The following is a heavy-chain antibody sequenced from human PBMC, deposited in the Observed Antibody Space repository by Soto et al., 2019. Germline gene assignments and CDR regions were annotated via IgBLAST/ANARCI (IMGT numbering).Heavy chain of an antibody. Sequence: GGSLRLSCAASGFTFSNYGMSWVRQAPGKGLEWVSVISGRGSSTYYADSVKGRFTISRDNSKNTLYLQLNSLRAEDTAVYYCARMGLVVPAASYYYNGMDVWGQGTTVTVSS. CDR1: GFTFSNYG. CDR2: ISGRGSST. V-gene: IGHV3-23*01. CDR3: ARMGLVVPAASYYYNGMDV. D-gene: IGHD2-2*01. J-gene: IGHJ6*02.